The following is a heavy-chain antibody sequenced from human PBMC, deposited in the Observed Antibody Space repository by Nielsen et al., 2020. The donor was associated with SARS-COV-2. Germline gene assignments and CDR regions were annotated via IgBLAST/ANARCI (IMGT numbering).Heavy chain of an antibody. CDR3: ARAPAYYYDSSGYGFDY. J-gene: IGHJ4*02. V-gene: IGHV3-48*03. Sequence: SLKISCAASGFTFSSYEMNWVRQAPGKGLEWVSYISSSGSTIYYADSVKGRFTISRDNAKNSLYLQMNSLRAEDTAVYYCARAPAYYYDSSGYGFDYWGQGTLVTVSS. CDR2: ISSSGSTI. D-gene: IGHD3-22*01. CDR1: GFTFSSYE.